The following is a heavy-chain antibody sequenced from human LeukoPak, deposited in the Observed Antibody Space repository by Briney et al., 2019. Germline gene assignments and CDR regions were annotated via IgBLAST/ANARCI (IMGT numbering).Heavy chain of an antibody. D-gene: IGHD3-22*01. CDR2: INHSGST. CDR1: GGSFSGYY. Sequence: SETLSLTCAVYGGSFSGYYWSWIRQPPGEGLEWIGEINHSGSTNYNPSLKSRVTISVDTSKNQFSLKLSSVTAADTAVYYCAGYQNYYDSSGYYRIDAFDIWGQGTMVTVSS. J-gene: IGHJ3*02. V-gene: IGHV4-34*01. CDR3: AGYQNYYDSSGYYRIDAFDI.